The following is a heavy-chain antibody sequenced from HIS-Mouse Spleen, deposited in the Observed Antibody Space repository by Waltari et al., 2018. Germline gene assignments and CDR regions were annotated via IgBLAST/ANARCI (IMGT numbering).Heavy chain of an antibody. CDR3: AREIPYSSSWYDWYFDL. CDR1: GGSISSSSYY. D-gene: IGHD6-13*01. V-gene: IGHV4-39*07. J-gene: IGHJ2*01. CDR2: IYYSGST. Sequence: QLQLQESGPGLVKPSETLSLTCTVSGGSISSSSYYWGWIRQPPGKGLERVGRIYYSGSTYSNPSRKSRVTISVDTSKSQVSLKLSSVTAADTAVYYCAREIPYSSSWYDWYFDLWGRGTLVTVSS.